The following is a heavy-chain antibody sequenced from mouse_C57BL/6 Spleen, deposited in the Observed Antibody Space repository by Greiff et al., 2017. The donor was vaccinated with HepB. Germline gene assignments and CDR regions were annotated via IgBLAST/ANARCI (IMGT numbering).Heavy chain of an antibody. J-gene: IGHJ1*03. D-gene: IGHD2-1*01. CDR1: GYSITSDY. V-gene: IGHV3-8*01. CDR3: ARLENLLGYFDV. Sequence: EVQLQQSGPGLAKPSQTLSLTCSVTGYSITSDYWNWIRKFPGNKLEYMGYISSSGSTYYNTSLKSRISITRDTSKNQYYLQLNSVTPEDTATYYCARLENLLGYFDVWGTGTTVTVSS. CDR2: ISSSGST.